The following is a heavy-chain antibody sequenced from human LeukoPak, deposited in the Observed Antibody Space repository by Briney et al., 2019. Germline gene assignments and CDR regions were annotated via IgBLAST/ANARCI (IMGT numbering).Heavy chain of an antibody. V-gene: IGHV3-23*01. D-gene: IGHD5-18*01. CDR2: ISGSGDRT. Sequence: GGSLRLSCAASGFTFSSYAMSWVRRAPGKGLEWVSTISGSGDRTYYADSVKGRFTISRDNSKNTLYLQMNSLRAEDTAVYYCARDRGYSCGYWGQGTLVTVSS. CDR1: GFTFSSYA. CDR3: ARDRGYSCGY. J-gene: IGHJ4*02.